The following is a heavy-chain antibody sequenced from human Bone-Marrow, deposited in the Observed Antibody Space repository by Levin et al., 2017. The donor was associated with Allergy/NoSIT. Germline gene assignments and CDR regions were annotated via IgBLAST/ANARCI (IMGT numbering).Heavy chain of an antibody. CDR2: ISSSSSTI. J-gene: IGHJ4*02. Sequence: LSLTCAASGFTFSSYSMNWVRQAPGKGLEWVSYISSSSSTIYYADSVKGRFTISRDNAKNSLYLQMNSLRDEDTAVYYCARRFDPYSSSHYYFDYWGQGTLVTVSS. V-gene: IGHV3-48*02. CDR1: GFTFSSYS. CDR3: ARRFDPYSSSHYYFDY. D-gene: IGHD6-13*01.